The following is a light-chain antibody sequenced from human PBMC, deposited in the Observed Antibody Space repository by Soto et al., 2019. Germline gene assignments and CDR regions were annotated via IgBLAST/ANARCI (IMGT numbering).Light chain of an antibody. J-gene: IGKJ4*02. CDR2: DAS. CDR3: QQYGSSVQ. V-gene: IGKV3-11*01. Sequence: EIVLTQSPATLSLSPGERATLSCRASQSVSSYLAWYQQKPGQAPRLLIYDASNRATGMPARFSGSGSGTDFTLTISSLEPEDFALYYCQQYGSSVQFGGGTKVDI. CDR1: QSVSSY.